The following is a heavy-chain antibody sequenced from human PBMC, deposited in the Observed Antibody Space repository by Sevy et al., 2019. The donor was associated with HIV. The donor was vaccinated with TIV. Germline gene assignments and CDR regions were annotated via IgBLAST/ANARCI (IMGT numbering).Heavy chain of an antibody. J-gene: IGHJ4*02. Sequence: ASVKVSCKVSGYTLTELSMHWVRQAPGKGLEWEGTFDPEDGKRIDAQKFKGRLTMTEDTSTETAYMELNSLRSDDTAVYYCATTKDYYDSSGYPFDYWGQGTQVTVSS. D-gene: IGHD3-22*01. V-gene: IGHV1-24*01. CDR2: FDPEDGKR. CDR1: GYTLTELS. CDR3: ATTKDYYDSSGYPFDY.